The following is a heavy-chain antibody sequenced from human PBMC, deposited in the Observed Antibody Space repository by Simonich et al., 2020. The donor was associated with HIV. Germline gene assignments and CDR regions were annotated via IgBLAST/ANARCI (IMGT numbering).Heavy chain of an antibody. J-gene: IGHJ5*02. Sequence: QVHLQQWGAGLLKPSETLSLTCAVYGESFSSYYWNWIRQPPGKGLEWLGEINHSGGPNNNPSLGSQVTISIDTSKNQFSLKLRFVTAADTAVYYCARREGFWFDPWGQGALVLVSS. V-gene: IGHV4-34*01. CDR1: GESFSSYY. CDR2: INHSGGP. CDR3: ARREGFWFDP.